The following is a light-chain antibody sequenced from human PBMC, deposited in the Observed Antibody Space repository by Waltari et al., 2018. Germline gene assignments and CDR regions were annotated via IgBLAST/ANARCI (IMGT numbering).Light chain of an antibody. CDR2: GAS. CDR1: QSVGTN. J-gene: IGKJ1*01. CDR3: QQYHNWPPWA. V-gene: IGKV3-15*01. Sequence: EIVMTQSPATLSVSPGESASLSCRASQSVGTNLAWYQQRPGQAPRLLLYGASSRATGIPARFSGSGSGTDFTLTINSLQPEDFALYYCQQYHNWPPWAFGQGTKVEIK.